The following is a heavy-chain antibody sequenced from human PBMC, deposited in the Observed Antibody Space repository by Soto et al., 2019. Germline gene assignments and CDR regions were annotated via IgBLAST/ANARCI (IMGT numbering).Heavy chain of an antibody. Sequence: SETLSLPCTVSGGSISSYYWSWIRQPPGKGLEWIGYIYYSGSTNYNPSLKSRVTISVDTSKNQFSLKLSSVTAADTAVYYCARGAGADGGSSWYGWFDPWGQGTLVTVSS. V-gene: IGHV4-59*01. CDR1: GGSISSYY. CDR3: ARGAGADGGSSWYGWFDP. J-gene: IGHJ5*02. CDR2: IYYSGST. D-gene: IGHD6-13*01.